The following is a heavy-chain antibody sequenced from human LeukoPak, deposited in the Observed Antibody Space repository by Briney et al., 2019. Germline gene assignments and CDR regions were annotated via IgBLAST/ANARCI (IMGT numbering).Heavy chain of an antibody. Sequence: GESLKISCKGSGYSFTSYWIGWVRQMPGKGLEWMGIIYPGDSDTRYSPSFQGQVTISADKSISTAYLQWSSLKARAPPFISLARQQWLVLDAFDIWGQGTMVTVSS. V-gene: IGHV5-51*01. CDR2: IYPGDSDT. J-gene: IGHJ3*02. CDR3: ARQQWLVLDAFDI. D-gene: IGHD6-19*01. CDR1: GYSFTSYW.